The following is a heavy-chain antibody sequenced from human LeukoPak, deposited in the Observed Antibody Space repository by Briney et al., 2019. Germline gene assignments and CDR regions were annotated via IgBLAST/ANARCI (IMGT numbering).Heavy chain of an antibody. D-gene: IGHD3-3*01. CDR2: ISGSGGST. Sequence: GGSLRLSCAASGFTFSSYAMSWVRQAPGKGLEWVSAISGSGGSTYYADSVKGRFTISRDNSKNTLYQQMNSLRAEDTAVYCCAREYYDFWSGYPYYFDYWGQGTLVTVSS. V-gene: IGHV3-23*01. CDR3: AREYYDFWSGYPYYFDY. J-gene: IGHJ4*02. CDR1: GFTFSSYA.